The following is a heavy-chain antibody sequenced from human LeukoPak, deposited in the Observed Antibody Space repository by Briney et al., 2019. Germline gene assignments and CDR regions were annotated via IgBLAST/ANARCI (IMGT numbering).Heavy chain of an antibody. V-gene: IGHV3-33*01. D-gene: IGHD2-21*02. J-gene: IGHJ4*01. CDR3: ARDSAPYCGGDCYFDY. CDR2: IWFDGSST. Sequence: GGSLRLSCAASGFTFSRFGMHWVRQAPGKGLEWEAVIWFDGSSTYYAGSVKGRFTISRDNSKNMLYLQMNSLRVEDTGVYFCARDSAPYCGGDCYFDYWGHGTLVTVSS. CDR1: GFTFSRFG.